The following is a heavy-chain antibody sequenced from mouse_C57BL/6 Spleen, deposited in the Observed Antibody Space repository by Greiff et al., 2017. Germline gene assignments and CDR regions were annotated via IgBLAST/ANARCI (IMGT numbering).Heavy chain of an antibody. V-gene: IGHV1-53*01. D-gene: IGHD1-1*01. CDR2: INPSNGGT. Sequence: QVQLQQPGPELVKPGASVKLSCKASGYTFTSYWMNWVKQRPGQGLEWIGNINPSNGGTNYNEKFKGKATLTVDKSSSTAYMQLSSLTSEDSAVYYCARVRSSYVPPWCAYGGQGTLVTVSA. J-gene: IGHJ3*01. CDR3: ARVRSSYVPPWCAY. CDR1: GYTFTSYW.